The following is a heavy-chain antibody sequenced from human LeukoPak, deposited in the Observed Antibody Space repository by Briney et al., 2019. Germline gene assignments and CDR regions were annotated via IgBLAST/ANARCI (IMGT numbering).Heavy chain of an antibody. D-gene: IGHD2-2*01. V-gene: IGHV3-30*04. Sequence: GGSLRLSCTASGFNFGDYAMSWFRQAPGKGLEWVAVISYDGSNKYYADSVKGRFTISRDNSKNTLYLQMNSLRAEDTAVYYCAKDQYCTSTSCYVGYWGQGTLDTVSS. CDR2: ISYDGSNK. J-gene: IGHJ4*02. CDR3: AKDQYCTSTSCYVGY. CDR1: GFNFGDYA.